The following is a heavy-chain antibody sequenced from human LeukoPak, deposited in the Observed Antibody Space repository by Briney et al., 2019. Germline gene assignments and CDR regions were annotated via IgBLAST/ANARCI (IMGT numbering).Heavy chain of an antibody. Sequence: GGSVTLPCAASGFTFDVYAMHWVPHAPGKGLVWVSFISGDGCSTYYADSVKGRFTISRDNSKNSLYLQMNSLRTEDTALYYCAKDLAAVGPAPHYYYYYGMDVWGQGTTVTVPS. J-gene: IGHJ6*02. CDR2: ISGDGCST. CDR1: GFTFDVYA. V-gene: IGHV3-43*02. D-gene: IGHD6-13*01. CDR3: AKDLAAVGPAPHYYYYYGMDV.